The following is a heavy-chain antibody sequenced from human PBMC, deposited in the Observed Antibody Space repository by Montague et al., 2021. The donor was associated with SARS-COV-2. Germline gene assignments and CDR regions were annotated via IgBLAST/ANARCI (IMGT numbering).Heavy chain of an antibody. V-gene: IGHV3-21*01. Sequence: SLRLSCAASGFTFSSISMNWVRQAPGKRLEWVSSISSESAYIVYAESVRGRFTISRDNAQNSLYLQMNSLRAEDTAVYYCTRFETSKFYSSGMDVWGQGTTVTVSS. J-gene: IGHJ6*02. CDR1: GFTFSSIS. D-gene: IGHD2-15*01. CDR2: ISSESAYI. CDR3: TRFETSKFYSSGMDV.